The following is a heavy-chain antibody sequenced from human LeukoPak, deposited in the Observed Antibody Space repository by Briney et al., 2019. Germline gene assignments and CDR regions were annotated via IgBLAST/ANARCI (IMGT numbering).Heavy chain of an antibody. D-gene: IGHD2-8*01. J-gene: IGHJ4*02. V-gene: IGHV1-46*01. CDR1: GYTFTSYY. CDR3: ARGRYCTNGVCYLMGFDY. Sequence: ASVKVSCKASGYTFTSYYMHWVRQAPGQGLEWMGIINPSGGNTSYAQKFQGRVTMTRDMSTSTVYMELSSLRSEDTAVYYCARGRYCTNGVCYLMGFDYWGQGTLVTVSS. CDR2: INPSGGNT.